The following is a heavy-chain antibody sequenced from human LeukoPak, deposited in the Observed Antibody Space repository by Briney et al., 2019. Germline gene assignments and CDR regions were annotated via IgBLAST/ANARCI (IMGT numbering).Heavy chain of an antibody. J-gene: IGHJ4*01. V-gene: IGHV3-33*03. CDR3: NRYNQDPLYL. D-gene: IGHD1-14*01. CDR1: GFTFGGYG. CDR2: IAYDGSRA. Sequence: GRSLRLSCAGSGFTFGGYGMHWFRQTPGKGLEWVAVIAYDGSRAFYADSVKGRFTISRDNSKNTMSVQMDDLRAEDTAVYTCNRYNQDPLYLRGQGTLGNRLL.